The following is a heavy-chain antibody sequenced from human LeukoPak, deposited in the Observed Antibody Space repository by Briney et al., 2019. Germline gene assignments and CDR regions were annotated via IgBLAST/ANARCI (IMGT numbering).Heavy chain of an antibody. Sequence: PGGSLRLSCAASGFTFSSYGMHWVRQAPGKGLEWVAVISYDGSNKYYADSVKGRFTISRDNSKNTLYLQMNSLRAEDTAVYYCARDLRFCSGGSCSTGGQGTLVTVSS. D-gene: IGHD2-15*01. CDR3: ARDLRFCSGGSCST. J-gene: IGHJ4*02. V-gene: IGHV3-30*03. CDR2: ISYDGSNK. CDR1: GFTFSSYG.